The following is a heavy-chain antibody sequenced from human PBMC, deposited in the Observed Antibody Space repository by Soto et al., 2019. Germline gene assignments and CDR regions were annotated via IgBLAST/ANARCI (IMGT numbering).Heavy chain of an antibody. D-gene: IGHD4-17*01. CDR1: GITFSNAW. Sequence: EVQLVESGGGFVNPGGSLRLSCAASGITFSNAWMSWVRQAPGKGLEWVGRIKSKIDGETTDYAAPVKGRFTISRDDSENTLFLQMNSLKAEDTAVYYCTAKANGYWGQGTLVTVSS. J-gene: IGHJ4*02. V-gene: IGHV3-15*01. CDR3: TAKANGY. CDR2: IKSKIDGETT.